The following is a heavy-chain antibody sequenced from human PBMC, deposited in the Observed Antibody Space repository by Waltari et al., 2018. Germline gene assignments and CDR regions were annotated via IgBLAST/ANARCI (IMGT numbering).Heavy chain of an antibody. CDR2: ISFDGNDI. D-gene: IGHD3-10*01. Sequence: QGRLVESGGGVVQPGRSLTLSCAGSGISVSSYAMHWVGQAPGKGLEWVAVISFDGNDIYFADSVKGRFTITRDNSKSTLYLQMNSLTPEDTAIYYCTRDGHSYFYGSWSDYWGQGALVTVSS. J-gene: IGHJ4*02. V-gene: IGHV3-30*17. CDR1: GISVSSYA. CDR3: TRDGHSYFYGSWSDY.